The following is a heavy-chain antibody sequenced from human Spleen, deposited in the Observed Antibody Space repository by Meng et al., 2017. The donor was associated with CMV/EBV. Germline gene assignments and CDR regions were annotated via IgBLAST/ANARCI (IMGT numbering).Heavy chain of an antibody. D-gene: IGHD3-16*01. J-gene: IGHJ5*02. Sequence: LSCAASGFTCSRYWMSWVRQAPGKGLEWVANIKQDGSEKYYVDSVKGRFTISRDNAKNSLYLQMNSLRAEDTAVYYCARSDRGMFDPWGQGTLVTVSS. CDR3: ARSDRGMFDP. V-gene: IGHV3-7*01. CDR1: GFTCSRYW. CDR2: IKQDGSEK.